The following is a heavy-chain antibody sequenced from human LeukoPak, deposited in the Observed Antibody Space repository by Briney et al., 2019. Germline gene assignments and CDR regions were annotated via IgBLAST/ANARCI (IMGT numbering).Heavy chain of an antibody. V-gene: IGHV4-34*01. Sequence: PSETLSLTCAVYGGSFSGYYWSWIRQPPGKGLEWIGEINHSGSTNYNPSLKSRVTISVDTSKNQFSLKLNSVTAADTAVYYCARLPGNRSNPSWGQGTLVTVSS. D-gene: IGHD3-16*02. CDR3: ARLPGNRSNPS. CDR2: INHSGST. CDR1: GGSFSGYY. J-gene: IGHJ4*02.